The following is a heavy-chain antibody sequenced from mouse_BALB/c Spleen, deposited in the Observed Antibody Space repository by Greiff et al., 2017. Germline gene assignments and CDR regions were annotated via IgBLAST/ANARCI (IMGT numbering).Heavy chain of an antibody. CDR1: GFSLTSYA. Sequence: QVHVKQSGPGLVAPSQSLSITCTVSGFSLTSYAVHWVRQPPGKGLEWLGVIWAGGSTNYNSALMSRLSISKDNSKSQVFLKMNSLQTDDTAMYYCARDSFMITTAYWGQGTLVTVSA. CDR2: IWAGGST. J-gene: IGHJ3*01. V-gene: IGHV2-9*02. D-gene: IGHD2-4*01. CDR3: ARDSFMITTAY.